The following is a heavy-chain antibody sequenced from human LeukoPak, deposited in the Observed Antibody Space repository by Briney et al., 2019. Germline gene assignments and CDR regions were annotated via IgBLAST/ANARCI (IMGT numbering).Heavy chain of an antibody. J-gene: IGHJ1*01. CDR1: GGSISSSNW. D-gene: IGHD3-22*01. Sequence: SGILSLTCAVSGGSISSSNWWSWVRQPPGKGLEWIGEIYHSGSTNYNPSPKSRVTISVDKSKNQFSLKLSSVTAADTAVYYCASLAYYYDSSGYYYAVQYFQHWGQGTLVTVSS. CDR3: ASLAYYYDSSGYYYAVQYFQH. V-gene: IGHV4-4*02. CDR2: IYHSGST.